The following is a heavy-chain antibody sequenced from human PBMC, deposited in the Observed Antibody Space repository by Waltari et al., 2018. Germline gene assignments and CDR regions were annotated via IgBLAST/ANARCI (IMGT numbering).Heavy chain of an antibody. D-gene: IGHD3-22*01. Sequence: QVQLQQWGAGLLKPSETLSLTCAVSGWSFSGYSWCWIRQPPGEGQGWIGEINHSGSTNYNPSLKSRVTISVDTSKNQFSLKLSSVTAADTAVYYCAREIYYDSSGYYFYYYYYMDVWGKGTTVTVSS. CDR3: AREIYYDSSGYYFYYYYYMDV. V-gene: IGHV4-34*01. J-gene: IGHJ6*03. CDR1: GWSFSGYS. CDR2: INHSGST.